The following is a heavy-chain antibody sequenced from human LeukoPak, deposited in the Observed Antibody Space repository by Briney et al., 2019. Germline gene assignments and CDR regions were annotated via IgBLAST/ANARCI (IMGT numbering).Heavy chain of an antibody. CDR2: ISSGGYTT. V-gene: IGHV3-48*03. D-gene: IGHD3-10*01. Sequence: PGGSLRLSCTDSGFTFSSHDMNWVRQAPGKGLEWVSYISSGGYTTRYADSVKGRFTISRDNAKNSLYLQMNSLRAEDTAVYCCAREGSSYAPSEPFYFDYWGQGTLVTVSS. CDR3: AREGSSYAPSEPFYFDY. J-gene: IGHJ4*02. CDR1: GFTFSSHD.